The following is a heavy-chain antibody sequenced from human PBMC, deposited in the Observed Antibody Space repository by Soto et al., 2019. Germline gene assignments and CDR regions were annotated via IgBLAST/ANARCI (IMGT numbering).Heavy chain of an antibody. J-gene: IGHJ6*02. CDR1: GYTFTSYA. CDR2: INAGNGNT. Sequence: ASVKVSCKASGYTFTSYAMHWVRQAPGQRLEWMGWINAGNGNTKYSQKFQGRVTITRDTSASTAYMELSSLRSEDTAVYYCARDLRYGDYVDYYYGMDVWGQGTTVTVSS. V-gene: IGHV1-3*01. D-gene: IGHD4-17*01. CDR3: ARDLRYGDYVDYYYGMDV.